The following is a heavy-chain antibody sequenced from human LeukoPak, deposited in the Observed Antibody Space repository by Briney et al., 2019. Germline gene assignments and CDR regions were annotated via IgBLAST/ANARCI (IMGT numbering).Heavy chain of an antibody. CDR3: AKFSSEGY. J-gene: IGHJ4*02. CDR1: GFTFSGYS. D-gene: IGHD6-6*01. V-gene: IGHV3-21*01. Sequence: GGSLRLSCAASGFTFSGYSMNWVRQAPGKGLEWVSSISSSSSYIYYADSVKGRFTISRDNSKNTLYLQMNSLRAEDTAVYYCAKFSSEGYWGQGTLVTVSS. CDR2: ISSSSSYI.